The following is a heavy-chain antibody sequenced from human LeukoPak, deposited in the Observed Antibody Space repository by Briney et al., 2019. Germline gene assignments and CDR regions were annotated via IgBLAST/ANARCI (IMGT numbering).Heavy chain of an antibody. CDR1: GXSISSYY. V-gene: IGHV4-59*12. CDR3: ARGLGSSSSRRGHWYFDL. CDR2: VSYSGST. D-gene: IGHD6-6*01. Sequence: SETLSLTCTVSGXSISSYYWSWVRQPPGKELEWIGYVSYSGSTNYNPSLKSRVTISVDASKNQFSLKLSSVTAADTAVYYCARGLGSSSSRRGHWYFDLWGRGTLVTVSS. J-gene: IGHJ2*01.